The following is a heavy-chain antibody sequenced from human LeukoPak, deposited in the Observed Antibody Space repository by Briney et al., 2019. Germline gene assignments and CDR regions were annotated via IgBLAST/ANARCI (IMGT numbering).Heavy chain of an antibody. J-gene: IGHJ4*02. CDR2: ISYDGSNK. D-gene: IGHD2-15*01. Sequence: PGRSLRLSCTASGFTFNSFGMHWVRQAPGKGLEWVAVISYDGSNKYSADSVKGRFTISRDNSKNTLYLQMNSLRPEDTAVYYCARVSYCSGGSCTYFDHWGQGTLVTVSS. CDR1: GFTFNSFG. CDR3: ARVSYCSGGSCTYFDH. V-gene: IGHV3-30*03.